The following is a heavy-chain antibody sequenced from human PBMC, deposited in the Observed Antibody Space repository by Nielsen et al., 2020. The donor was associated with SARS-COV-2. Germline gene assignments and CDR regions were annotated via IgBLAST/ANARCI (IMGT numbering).Heavy chain of an antibody. V-gene: IGHV3-30*03. D-gene: IGHD3-3*01. J-gene: IGHJ4*02. CDR3: ARGVHLRFFDWVLGAFDL. CDR2: ISHNGDLT. CDR1: GFTFSSLG. Sequence: GESLKISCAASGFTFSSLGMFWVRQAPGKGPEWVTAISHNGDLTFYEDSVKGRFTISRDNSKNTLYLQMNSLRTDDTALYFCARGVHLRFFDWVLGAFDLWGQGTLVTVSS.